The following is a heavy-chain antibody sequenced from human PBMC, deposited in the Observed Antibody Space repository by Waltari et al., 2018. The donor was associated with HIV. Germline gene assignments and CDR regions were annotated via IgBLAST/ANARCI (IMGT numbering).Heavy chain of an antibody. Sequence: EVQLVESGGGLVQPGRSLRLSCTASGFTFGDYAMSWFRQAPGKGLEWVGFIRSKAYGGTTEYAASVKGRFTISRDDSKSIAYLQMNSLKTEDTAVYYCTRDDCSSTSCYEYGMDVWGQGTTVTVSS. V-gene: IGHV3-49*03. CDR3: TRDDCSSTSCYEYGMDV. CDR2: IRSKAYGGTT. D-gene: IGHD2-2*01. CDR1: GFTFGDYA. J-gene: IGHJ6*02.